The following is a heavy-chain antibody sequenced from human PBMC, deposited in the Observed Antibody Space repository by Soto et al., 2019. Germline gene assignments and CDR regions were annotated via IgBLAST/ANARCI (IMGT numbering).Heavy chain of an antibody. CDR3: ARGSYYDFWSGYYTNYYYYGMDV. CDR1: GGSFSGYY. CDR2: INHSGST. D-gene: IGHD3-3*01. J-gene: IGHJ6*02. Sequence: NPSETLSLTCAVYGGSFSGYYWSWIRQPPGKGLEWIGEINHSGSTNYNPSLKSRVTISVDTSKNQFSLKLSSVTAADTAVYYCARGSYYDFWSGYYTNYYYYGMDVWGQGTTVTVSS. V-gene: IGHV4-34*01.